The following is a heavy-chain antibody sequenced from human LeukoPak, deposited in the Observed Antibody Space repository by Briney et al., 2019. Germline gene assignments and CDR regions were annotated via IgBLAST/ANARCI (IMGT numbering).Heavy chain of an antibody. D-gene: IGHD3-10*01. Sequence: ASVKVSFKASGYTFTSYGISWVRQAPGQGVEWMGWISAYNGNTNYAQKLQGRVTITTDTSTSTAYMELRSLRSDDTAVYYCARNSPGYYGSGSRMDVWGKGTTVTVSS. V-gene: IGHV1-18*04. CDR1: GYTFTSYG. CDR2: ISAYNGNT. CDR3: ARNSPGYYGSGSRMDV. J-gene: IGHJ6*04.